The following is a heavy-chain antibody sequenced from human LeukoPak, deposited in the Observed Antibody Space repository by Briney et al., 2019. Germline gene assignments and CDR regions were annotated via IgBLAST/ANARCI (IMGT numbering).Heavy chain of an antibody. V-gene: IGHV4-59*08. CDR3: ARRVIMSATGVPDTWLDP. CDR1: GGSISSYY. D-gene: IGHD2-8*02. Sequence: SETLSLTCTVSGGSISSYYWSWIRQPPGKGLEWVGHISYSGGTKYNPSLQSRVTISIDTSKNQFSLNLSSVTAADTAVYYCARRVIMSATGVPDTWLDPWGQGILVTVSS. J-gene: IGHJ5*02. CDR2: ISYSGGT.